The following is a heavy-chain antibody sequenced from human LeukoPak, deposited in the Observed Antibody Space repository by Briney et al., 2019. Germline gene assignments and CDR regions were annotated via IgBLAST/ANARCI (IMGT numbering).Heavy chain of an antibody. CDR2: IYYSGST. V-gene: IGHV4-31*03. CDR3: AREHYDSSGYQYYFDY. CDR1: GSSISSGGYY. Sequence: SETLSLTCTVSGSSISSGGYYWSWIRQHPGKGLEWIGYIYYSGSTYYNPSLKSRVTISVDTSKNQFSLKLSSVTAADTAVYYCAREHYDSSGYQYYFDYWGQGTLVTVSS. D-gene: IGHD3-22*01. J-gene: IGHJ4*02.